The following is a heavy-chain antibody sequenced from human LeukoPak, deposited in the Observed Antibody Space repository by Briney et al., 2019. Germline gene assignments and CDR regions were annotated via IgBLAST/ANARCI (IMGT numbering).Heavy chain of an antibody. CDR3: ARVLEYSGYGTKIYYYYYYMDV. J-gene: IGHJ6*03. Sequence: PSETLSLTCTVSGGSISSYYWSWIRQPPGKGLDWIGFIYYSGSTNYNPSLKSRVTISVDTSKNQFSLKLSSVTAADTAVYYCARVLEYSGYGTKIYYYYYYMDVWGKGTTVTVSS. CDR1: GGSISSYY. V-gene: IGHV4-59*01. D-gene: IGHD5-12*01. CDR2: IYYSGST.